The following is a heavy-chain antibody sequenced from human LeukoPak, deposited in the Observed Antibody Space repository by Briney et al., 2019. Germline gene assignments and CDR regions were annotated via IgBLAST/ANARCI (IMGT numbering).Heavy chain of an antibody. D-gene: IGHD4-17*01. CDR3: ARQWDGDYVDY. CDR2: INHSGST. Sequence: SETLSLTCAVYGGSFSGYYWSWIRQPPGKGLEWIGEINHSGSTNYNPSLKSRVTISVDTSKNQFSLKLSSVTAADTAVYYCARQWDGDYVDYWGQGTLVTVSS. CDR1: GGSFSGYY. J-gene: IGHJ4*02. V-gene: IGHV4-34*01.